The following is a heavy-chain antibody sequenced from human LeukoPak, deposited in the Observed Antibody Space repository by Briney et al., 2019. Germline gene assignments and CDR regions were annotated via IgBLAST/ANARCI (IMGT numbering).Heavy chain of an antibody. CDR1: GYTLTELS. CDR2: FDPEDGER. D-gene: IGHD5-24*01. J-gene: IGHJ5*02. V-gene: IGHV1-24*01. Sequence: ASVKVSCKVSGYTLTELSMHWVRQAPGKGLEWMGGFDPEDGERIYAQKFQGRVTLTRDMSTSTDYLELSSLRSEDTAVYYCARDNSVRDEAWWFNPWGQGTLATVSS. CDR3: ARDNSVRDEAWWFNP.